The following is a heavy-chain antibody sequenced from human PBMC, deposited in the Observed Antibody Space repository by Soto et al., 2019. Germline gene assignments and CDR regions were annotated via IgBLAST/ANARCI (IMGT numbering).Heavy chain of an antibody. Sequence: QLQLQESGPGLVKPSETLSLTCTVSGGSISSSSYYWGWIRQPPGKGLEWIGSIYYSGSTYYNPSLKSRVTISVDTSNNQFSLKLSSVTAADTAVYYCARQGATTLYNWFDPWGQGTLVTVSS. CDR1: GGSISSSSYY. V-gene: IGHV4-39*01. CDR3: ARQGATTLYNWFDP. D-gene: IGHD1-26*01. CDR2: IYYSGST. J-gene: IGHJ5*02.